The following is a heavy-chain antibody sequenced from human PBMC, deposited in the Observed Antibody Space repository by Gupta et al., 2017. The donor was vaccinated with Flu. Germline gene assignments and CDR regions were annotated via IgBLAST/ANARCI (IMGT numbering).Heavy chain of an antibody. CDR2: IYFIGT. D-gene: IGHD3-10*01. V-gene: IGHV4-30-4*08. CDR1: INNRDYH. J-gene: IGHJ4*02. Sequence: INNRDYHWSWIRQPPGKGLEWIAYIYFIGTHYNPSLKSRVTISVDSSKNQFSLNLTSLTAADTAVYYCATTPTQGSYYFDSWGQGTLVTVSS. CDR3: ATTPTQGSYYFDS.